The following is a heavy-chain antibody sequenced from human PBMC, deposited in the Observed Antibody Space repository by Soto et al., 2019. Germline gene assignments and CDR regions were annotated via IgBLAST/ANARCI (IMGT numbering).Heavy chain of an antibody. J-gene: IGHJ4*03. Sequence: QVQLQQSGPGLVKPSETLSLTCSVSSGPSSSHNWGWIRQPPGRGLEWIGYVYSTGGTSYNPSLKIRVVIPADTSANRLSLTLSSLTAAATAVCYCLRQVIRNLYGLADCSGHLTKVRVSS. CDR3: LRQVIRNLYGLADC. CDR1: SGPSSSHN. CDR2: VYSTGGT. V-gene: IGHV4-59*08. D-gene: IGHD2-21*01.